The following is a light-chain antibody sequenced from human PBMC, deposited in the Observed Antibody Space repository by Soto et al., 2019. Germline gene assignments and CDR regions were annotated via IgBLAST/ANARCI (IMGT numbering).Light chain of an antibody. CDR2: DVS. J-gene: IGLJ2*01. Sequence: QSALTQPASVSGSTGQSITISCTGSRSDIGHYNFVSWYLHHPGKAHKLIIYDVSGRPPAVPNRFSGSKSGNTASLTISGLQAEDEADYYCSSFATNRDVLFGGGTQLTLL. CDR3: SSFATNRDVL. CDR1: RSDIGHYNF. V-gene: IGLV2-14*03.